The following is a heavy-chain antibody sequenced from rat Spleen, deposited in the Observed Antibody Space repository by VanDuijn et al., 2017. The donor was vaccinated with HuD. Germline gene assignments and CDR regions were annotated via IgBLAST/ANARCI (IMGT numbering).Heavy chain of an antibody. J-gene: IGHJ2*01. D-gene: IGHD1-12*02. V-gene: IGHV5-7*01. CDR3: ARHGYDGSYYYWDY. CDR1: GFTFSDYY. CDR2: ISSDGLTT. Sequence: EVQLVESGGGLVQPGRSLKLSCAASGFTFSDYYMAWVRQAPTKGLEWVATISSDGLTTSYRESVKGRFTFSRDNAESTLYLQMDSLRSEDTATYYCARHGYDGSYYYWDYWGQGVMVTVSS.